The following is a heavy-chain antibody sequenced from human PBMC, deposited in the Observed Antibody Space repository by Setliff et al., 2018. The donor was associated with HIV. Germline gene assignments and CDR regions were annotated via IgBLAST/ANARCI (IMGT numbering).Heavy chain of an antibody. CDR2: ISSSGNTM. CDR3: ARFRRSGYNYVEGTALAY. D-gene: IGHD3-22*01. Sequence: GGSLRLSCAATGFTFSDYYMAWIRQAPGKGLERISYISSSGNTMYYADSVKGRFTISRDNAKNSLYLQVNSLRAEDTAVYYCARFRRSGYNYVEGTALAYWGQGTLVTVSS. V-gene: IGHV3-11*01. CDR1: GFTFSDYY. J-gene: IGHJ4*02.